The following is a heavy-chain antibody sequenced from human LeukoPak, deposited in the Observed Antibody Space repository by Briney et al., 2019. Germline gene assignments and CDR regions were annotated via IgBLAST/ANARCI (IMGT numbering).Heavy chain of an antibody. J-gene: IGHJ4*02. D-gene: IGHD3-22*01. CDR1: GYTFTIYG. CDR2: ISAYSGNT. CDR3: ARGEYYDSSGYYPYDY. Sequence: GASVKVSCKASGYTFTIYGISWVRQAPGQGLEWMGWISAYSGNTNYAQKLQGRVTMTTDTSTSTAYMELRSLRSDDTAVYYCARGEYYDSSGYYPYDYWGQGTLVTVSS. V-gene: IGHV1-18*01.